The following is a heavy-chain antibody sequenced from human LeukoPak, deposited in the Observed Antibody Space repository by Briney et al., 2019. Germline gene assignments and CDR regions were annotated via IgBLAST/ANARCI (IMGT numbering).Heavy chain of an antibody. Sequence: PGGTLRLSCAGSGFPFSSYGMNWVRQAPGKGLEWVSGISPGGGPTYYADSVKGRFTISRDNSKNTLYLQMNSLRAEDTAIYYCARSGYNRFDYWGQGTLVTVSS. D-gene: IGHD5-24*01. CDR2: ISPGGGPT. CDR3: ARSGYNRFDY. J-gene: IGHJ4*02. V-gene: IGHV3-23*01. CDR1: GFPFSSYG.